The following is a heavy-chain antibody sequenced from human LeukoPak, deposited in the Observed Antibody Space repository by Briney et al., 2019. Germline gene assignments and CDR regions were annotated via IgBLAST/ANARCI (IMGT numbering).Heavy chain of an antibody. CDR3: AIGSYCSGGSCYPLFDY. Sequence: GGSLRLSCGASGFTLKNNYMNWVRQAPGKGLEWVAGIYGDGSTYYTKSVKGRFTISRDSSKNTLYLQMNSLRAEDTAVYYRAIGSYCSGGSCYPLFDYWGRGTLVTVSS. J-gene: IGHJ4*02. CDR1: GFTLKNNY. V-gene: IGHV3-53*01. CDR2: IYGDGST. D-gene: IGHD2-15*01.